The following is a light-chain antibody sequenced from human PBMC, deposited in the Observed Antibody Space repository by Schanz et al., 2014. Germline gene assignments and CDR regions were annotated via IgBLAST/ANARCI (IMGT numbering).Light chain of an antibody. CDR3: CSYAGSSTWV. J-gene: IGLJ3*02. CDR1: ISDVGSYKL. V-gene: IGLV2-23*01. CDR2: EGN. Sequence: QSALTQSASGSGSPGQSITVSCTGIISDVGSYKLLSWYQLHPGKAPKLMIYEGNKRPSGVSNRFSGSKSSNTASLTISGLHAEDEADYYCCSYAGSSTWVFGEGTKLTVL.